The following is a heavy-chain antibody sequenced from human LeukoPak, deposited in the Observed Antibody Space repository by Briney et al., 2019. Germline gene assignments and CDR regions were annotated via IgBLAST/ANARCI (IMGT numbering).Heavy chain of an antibody. J-gene: IGHJ4*02. D-gene: IGHD3-22*01. CDR2: ISSSSSYI. CDR3: ASGTNYYDSSGYSD. V-gene: IGHV3-21*01. Sequence: RPGGSLRLSCAASGFTFSSYSMNWVRQAPGKGLEWVSSISSSSSYIYYADSVKGRFTISRDNAKNSLYLQMNSLRAEDTAVYYCASGTNYYDSSGYSDWGQGILVTVSS. CDR1: GFTFSSYS.